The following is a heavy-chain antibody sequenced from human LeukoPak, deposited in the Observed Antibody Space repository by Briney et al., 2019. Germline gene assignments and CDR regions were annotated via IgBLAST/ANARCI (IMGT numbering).Heavy chain of an antibody. CDR2: ISYDGSNK. Sequence: PGRSLRLSCAASGFTFSSYGMHWVRQAPGKGLEWVAVISYDGSNKYYADSVKGRFTISRDNSKNTLYLQMNSLRAEDTAVYYCATMQHSAFDIWGQGTMVTVSS. J-gene: IGHJ3*02. CDR3: ATMQHSAFDI. CDR1: GFTFSSYG. V-gene: IGHV3-30*03.